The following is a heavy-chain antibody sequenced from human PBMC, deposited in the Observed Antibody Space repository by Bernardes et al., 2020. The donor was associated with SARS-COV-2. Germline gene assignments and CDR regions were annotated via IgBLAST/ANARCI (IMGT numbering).Heavy chain of an antibody. CDR2: ISSSAVST. CDR3: AKRGGLLKKFDS. Sequence: GGSLGLSCAASGFTFSDYAMSWVRQAPGKGLEWVSSISSSAVSTYYADSVKGRFTISRDNSKNTLHLQMSSLRAGDTAVYYCAKRGGLLKKFDSWGQGTLVTVSS. CDR1: GFTFSDYA. V-gene: IGHV3-23*01. J-gene: IGHJ4*02. D-gene: IGHD2-15*01.